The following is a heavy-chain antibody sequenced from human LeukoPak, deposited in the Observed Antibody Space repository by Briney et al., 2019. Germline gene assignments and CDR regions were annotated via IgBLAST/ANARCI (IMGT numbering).Heavy chain of an antibody. V-gene: IGHV3-33*01. J-gene: IGHJ5*02. CDR1: GFTFRNYG. CDR3: ARDFYSSSWFWFDP. Sequence: GGSLRLSCAASGFTFRNYGMHWVRQAPGKGLEWVAIIWYDGSDKYYADSVKGRFTISRDNAKNSLYLQMSSLRAEDTAVYYCARDFYSSSWFWFDPWGQGTLVTVSS. D-gene: IGHD6-13*01. CDR2: IWYDGSDK.